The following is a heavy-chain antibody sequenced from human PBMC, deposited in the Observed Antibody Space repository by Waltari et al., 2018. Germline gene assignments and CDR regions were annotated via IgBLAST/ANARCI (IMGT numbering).Heavy chain of an antibody. D-gene: IGHD5-12*01. Sequence: EVQLVESGGVVVQPGGSLRLSCAASGFTFDDYTMHWVRQAPGKGLEWVSLISWDGGSTYYADSVKVRFTISRDNSKNSLYLQMNSLRTEDTALYYCAKEGSLRGRWLRMFDYWGQGTLVTVSS. CDR3: AKEGSLRGRWLRMFDY. CDR2: ISWDGGST. CDR1: GFTFDDYT. J-gene: IGHJ4*02. V-gene: IGHV3-43*01.